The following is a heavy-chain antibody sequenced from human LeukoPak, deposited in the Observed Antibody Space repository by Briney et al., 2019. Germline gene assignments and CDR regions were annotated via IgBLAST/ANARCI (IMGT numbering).Heavy chain of an antibody. Sequence: ASVKVSCKASGYTFTSYYMHWVRQAPGQGLEWMGIINPSGGSTSYAQKLQGRVTMTTDTSTSTAYMELRSLRSDDTAVYYCARDLLDLEDDAFDIWGQGTMVTVSP. V-gene: IGHV1-46*01. J-gene: IGHJ3*02. CDR1: GYTFTSYY. CDR2: INPSGGST. CDR3: ARDLLDLEDDAFDI. D-gene: IGHD3-10*01.